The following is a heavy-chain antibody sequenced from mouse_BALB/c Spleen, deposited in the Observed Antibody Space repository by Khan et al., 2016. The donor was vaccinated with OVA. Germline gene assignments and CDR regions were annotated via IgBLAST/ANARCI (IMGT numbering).Heavy chain of an antibody. D-gene: IGHD2-14*01. V-gene: IGHV2-4-1*01. J-gene: IGHJ1*01. CDR2: IWSGGST. CDR1: DFSLSTYG. CDR3: TRVYYRYDRYFDV. Sequence: VQLKESGPGLVQPSQSLSITCTVTDFSLSTYGIHWVRQSPGKGLEWLGVIWSGGSTDYNAAFISRLSISKDNSKSQVFFQMNSLQTDDTAIYYCTRVYYRYDRYFDVWGAGTTVTVAS.